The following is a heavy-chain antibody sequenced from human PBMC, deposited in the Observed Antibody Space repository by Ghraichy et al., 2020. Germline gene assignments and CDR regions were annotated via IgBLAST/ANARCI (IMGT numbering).Heavy chain of an antibody. V-gene: IGHV4-39*01. J-gene: IGHJ5*02. CDR1: GDSISSSNYY. Sequence: SETLSLTCTVSGDSISSSNYYWAWIRQPPGKGPEWIGNIYYTGGTTYNPSLKGRVTISIDTSKNQFSLQLRSVTAADTAVYYCARQEVMLRFGYLFDWFHPWGPGTLVIVSS. CDR3: ARQEVMLRFGYLFDWFHP. D-gene: IGHD3-10*01. CDR2: IYYTGGT.